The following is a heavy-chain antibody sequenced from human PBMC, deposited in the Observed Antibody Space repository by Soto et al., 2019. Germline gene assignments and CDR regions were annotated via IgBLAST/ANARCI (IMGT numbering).Heavy chain of an antibody. CDR3: ASDYTRRQINYYYYYGMDV. D-gene: IGHD4-17*01. Sequence: PSQTLSLTCAVSGGSISSLGYSWSCIRQPPGKGLEWIGYIYHSGSTYYNPFLKSRVTISVDRSKNQFSLKLSSVTAADTAVYYCASDYTRRQINYYYYYGMDVWGQGTTVTVSS. CDR1: GGSISSLGYS. J-gene: IGHJ6*02. CDR2: IYHSGST. V-gene: IGHV4-30-2*02.